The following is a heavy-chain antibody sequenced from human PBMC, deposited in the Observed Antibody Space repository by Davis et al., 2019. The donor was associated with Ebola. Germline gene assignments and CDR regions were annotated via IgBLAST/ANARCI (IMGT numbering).Heavy chain of an antibody. CDR3: ARASRSVSD. J-gene: IGHJ4*02. V-gene: IGHV3-11*06. CDR1: GFTFKDYY. Sequence: GESLKISCAASGFTFKDYYMSWIRQAPGKGLEWVSFVSRGSSYTTYTDSVKGRFTVSRDDAKNSVYLQMDSLRAEDTAVYYCARASRSVSDWGQGTLVTVSS. CDR2: VSRGSSYT. D-gene: IGHD1-26*01.